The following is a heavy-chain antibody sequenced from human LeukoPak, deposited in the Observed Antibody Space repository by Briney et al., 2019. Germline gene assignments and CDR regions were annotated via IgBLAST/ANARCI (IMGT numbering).Heavy chain of an antibody. V-gene: IGHV4-39*07. CDR1: GGSISSSSYY. CDR2: IYYSGST. D-gene: IGHD1-26*01. J-gene: IGHJ4*02. Sequence: SETLSLTCTVSGGSISSSSYYWGWIRQPPGKGLEWIGSIYYSGSTYYNPSLKSRVTISVDTSKNQFSLKLSSVTAADTAVYYCARDPFKWTFDYWGQGTLVTVSS. CDR3: ARDPFKWTFDY.